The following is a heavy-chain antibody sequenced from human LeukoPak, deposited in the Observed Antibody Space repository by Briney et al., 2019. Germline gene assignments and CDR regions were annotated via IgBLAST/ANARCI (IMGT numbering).Heavy chain of an antibody. J-gene: IGHJ4*02. V-gene: IGHV3-48*01. CDR3: ARDLGLDGD. Sequence: GGSLRLSCAASGFTFSSYSMNWVRQAPGKGLEWVSYISSSSSPIYYADSVKGRFTISRDNAKNSLYLQMKSLRAEDTAVYYCARDLGLDGDWGQGTLVTVSS. D-gene: IGHD2-2*03. CDR1: GFTFSSYS. CDR2: ISSSSSPI.